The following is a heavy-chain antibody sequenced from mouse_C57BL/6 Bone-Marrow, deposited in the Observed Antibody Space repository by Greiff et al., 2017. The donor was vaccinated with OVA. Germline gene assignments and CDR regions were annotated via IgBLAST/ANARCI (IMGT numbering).Heavy chain of an antibody. CDR2: INPGSGGT. CDR1: GYAFTNYL. V-gene: IGHV1-54*01. CDR3: AIPLYYSNSPYAMDY. J-gene: IGHJ4*01. D-gene: IGHD2-5*01. Sequence: VQLQQSGAELVRPGTSVKVSCKASGYAFTNYLIEWVKQRPGQGLEWIGVINPGSGGTNYNEKFKGKATLAADKSSSTAYMQLSSLTSEDSAVYFCAIPLYYSNSPYAMDYWGQGTSVTVSS.